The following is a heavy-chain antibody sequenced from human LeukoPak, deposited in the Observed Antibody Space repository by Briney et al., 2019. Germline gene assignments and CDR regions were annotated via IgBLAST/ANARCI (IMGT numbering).Heavy chain of an antibody. V-gene: IGHV3-30*03. J-gene: IGHJ4*02. CDR2: ISSDGNEK. CDR3: ARDINFDY. Sequence: GGSLRLSCIVSGFTFSSCGMHWVRQAPGKGLEWVAVISSDGNEKYYADSVKGRFIISRDNAKNSLYLQMNSLRAEDTAVYYCARDINFDYWGQGTLVTVSS. CDR1: GFTFSSCG.